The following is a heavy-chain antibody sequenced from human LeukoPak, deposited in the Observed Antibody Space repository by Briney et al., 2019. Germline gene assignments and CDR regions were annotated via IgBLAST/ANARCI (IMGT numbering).Heavy chain of an antibody. Sequence: GGSLRLSCAASGFTFSDYYMSWIRQAPGKGLEWVSYISSSGISIYYAGSVKGRITVSRDNAKNTLYLQMNSLRAEDTAVYYCAKDGDDIVVVVAATIDHWGQGTLVTVSS. CDR2: ISSSGISI. D-gene: IGHD2-15*01. CDR1: GFTFSDYY. V-gene: IGHV3-11*01. J-gene: IGHJ4*02. CDR3: AKDGDDIVVVVAATIDH.